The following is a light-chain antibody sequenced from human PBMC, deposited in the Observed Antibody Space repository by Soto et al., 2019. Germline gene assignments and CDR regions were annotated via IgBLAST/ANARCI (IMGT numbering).Light chain of an antibody. CDR3: QHLNSYPIT. J-gene: IGKJ5*01. V-gene: IGKV1-9*01. CDR2: EAS. CDR1: QGINSH. Sequence: DIQLTQSPSFLSASVGDRVTITFRASQGINSHLAWYQEKPGKAPKLLIYEASTLQSGVPSRFSGSASGTEFTLTLSSLQPEDFATYYCQHLNSYPITFGQGTRLEIK.